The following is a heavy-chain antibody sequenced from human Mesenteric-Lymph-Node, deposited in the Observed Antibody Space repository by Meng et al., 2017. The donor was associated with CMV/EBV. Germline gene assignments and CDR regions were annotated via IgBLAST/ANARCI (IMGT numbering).Heavy chain of an antibody. V-gene: IGHV3-53*01. CDR1: GFIVRSNY. J-gene: IGHJ3*02. CDR2: IFASGSA. D-gene: IGHD1-26*01. Sequence: GESLKISCEASGFIVRSNYMNWVRQAPGKGLELVSVIFASGSAYYADSVKGRFTISRNTSKNTLFRQMSRLRAADSAGYYCAREGKWDQQSGAFDMWGQGTMVTVSS. CDR3: AREGKWDQQSGAFDM.